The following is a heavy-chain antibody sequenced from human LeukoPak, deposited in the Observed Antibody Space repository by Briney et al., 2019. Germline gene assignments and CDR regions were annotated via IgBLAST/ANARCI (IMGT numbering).Heavy chain of an antibody. CDR2: IYYSGST. Sequence: SETLSLTCTVAGGSISSHYWSCIRQPPGKGLEWIGYIYYSGSTNYNPSLKSRVTISVDTSKNQFSLKLSSVTAADTAVYYCARSDYYDSSGYYSYAFDIWGQGTMVTVSS. D-gene: IGHD3-22*01. V-gene: IGHV4-59*08. CDR3: ARSDYYDSSGYYSYAFDI. CDR1: GGSISSHY. J-gene: IGHJ3*02.